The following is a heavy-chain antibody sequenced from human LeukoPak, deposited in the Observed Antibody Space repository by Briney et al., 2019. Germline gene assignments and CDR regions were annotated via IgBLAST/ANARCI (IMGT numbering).Heavy chain of an antibody. CDR1: GGTFSSYA. CDR3: ARELIAAATYYYYYYGMDV. V-gene: IGHV1-69*13. D-gene: IGHD6-13*01. CDR2: IIPIFGTA. J-gene: IGHJ6*02. Sequence: SVKVSCKASGGTFSSYAISWVRQAPGQGLEWMGGIIPIFGTANYAQKFQGRVTITADESTSTAYMELSSLRSEDTAVYYCARELIAAATYYYYYYGMDVWGQGATVTVSS.